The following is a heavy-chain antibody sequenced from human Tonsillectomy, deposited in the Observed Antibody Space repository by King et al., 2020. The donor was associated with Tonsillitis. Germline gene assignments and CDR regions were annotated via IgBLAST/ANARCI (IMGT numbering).Heavy chain of an antibody. CDR1: GGSISSGDYY. D-gene: IGHD3-9*01. V-gene: IGHV4-30-4*01. J-gene: IGHJ3*02. CDR3: ARVPYYYDILTGYSPDALDI. Sequence: VQLVESGPGLVKPSQTLSLTCTVSGGSISSGDYYWSWIRQPPGKGLEWVGYIHYSGSTYYNPSLKSRVTMSVDTSKNQFSLKLSSVTVADTAVYYCARVPYYYDILTGYSPDALDIWGQGTMVTVSS. CDR2: IHYSGST.